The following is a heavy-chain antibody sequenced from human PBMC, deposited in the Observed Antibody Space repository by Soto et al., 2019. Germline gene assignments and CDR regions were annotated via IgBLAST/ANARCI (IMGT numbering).Heavy chain of an antibody. CDR3: ARDVEGSSWYYYYYYGMDV. V-gene: IGHV1-18*04. J-gene: IGHJ6*02. D-gene: IGHD6-13*01. Sequence: ASVKVSCKASGYTFTSHGISWVRQAPGQGLEWMGWISAYNGNTNYAQKLQGRVTMTTDTSTSTAYMELRSLRSDDTAVYYCARDVEGSSWYYYYYYGMDVWGQGTTVTVSS. CDR1: GYTFTSHG. CDR2: ISAYNGNT.